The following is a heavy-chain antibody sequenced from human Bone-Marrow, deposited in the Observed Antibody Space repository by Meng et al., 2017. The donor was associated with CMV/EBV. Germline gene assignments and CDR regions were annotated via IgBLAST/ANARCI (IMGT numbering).Heavy chain of an antibody. CDR3: ARQKKDEWIRGVWFDP. CDR1: VYTFTNYW. V-gene: IGHV5-51*01. Sequence: KVSCKASVYTFTNYWIGWVRQMPGKGLEWMGIIYPGDSETRYSPSFQGQVTIPADKSITTAYLQWSSQKASDTAMYDCARQKKDEWIRGVWFDPWGQGTLVTVSS. J-gene: IGHJ5*02. D-gene: IGHD5-12*01. CDR2: IYPGDSET.